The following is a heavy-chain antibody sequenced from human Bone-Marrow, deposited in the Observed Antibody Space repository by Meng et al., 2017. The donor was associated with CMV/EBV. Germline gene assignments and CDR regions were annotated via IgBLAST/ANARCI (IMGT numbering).Heavy chain of an antibody. J-gene: IGHJ3*02. Sequence: GESLKISCEASGFGFSDYWMHWVRQDPGKGLMWVSRISDDGTNTDYAESVKGRFTISRDNAKSTLYLQMNSLRVEDTAIYYCARGAPVITPHHDAFDIWGQGKVVTVSS. CDR3: ARGAPVITPHHDAFDI. D-gene: IGHD4-23*01. CDR1: GFGFSDYW. CDR2: ISDDGTNT. V-gene: IGHV3-74*01.